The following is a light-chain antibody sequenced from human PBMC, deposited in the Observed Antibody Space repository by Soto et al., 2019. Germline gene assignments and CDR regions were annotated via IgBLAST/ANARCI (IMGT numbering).Light chain of an antibody. V-gene: IGLV2-23*02. CDR3: CSYAGSSYV. CDR1: SGDAGSYNL. CDR2: EVS. J-gene: IGLJ1*01. Sequence: QSVLTQPASVSGSPGQSITISCTGTSGDAGSYNLVSWYQQHPGKAPKLMIYEVSKRPSGVSNRFSGSKSGNTASLTISGLQAEDEADYYCCSYAGSSYVFGTGTKVTVL.